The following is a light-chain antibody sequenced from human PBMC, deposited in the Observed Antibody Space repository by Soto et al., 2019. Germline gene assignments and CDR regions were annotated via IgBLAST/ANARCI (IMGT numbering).Light chain of an antibody. CDR1: SSDVGDYNY. Sequence: QSALTQPASVSGSPGQSITISCTGTSSDVGDYNYVSWYQQHPGKAPKLIIYEVSNRPSGVSNRFSGSKSGNTASLTISGLQTGDEAVYYCCSYTSTSARVFGTGTKVTVL. J-gene: IGLJ1*01. V-gene: IGLV2-14*01. CDR3: CSYTSTSARV. CDR2: EVS.